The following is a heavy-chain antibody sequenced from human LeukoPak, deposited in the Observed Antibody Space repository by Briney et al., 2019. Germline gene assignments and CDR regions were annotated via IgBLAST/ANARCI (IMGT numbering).Heavy chain of an antibody. J-gene: IGHJ1*01. D-gene: IGHD3-16*02. CDR3: THRTITFGGVVGFQH. CDR1: GFSLSTTGVG. V-gene: IGHV2-5*02. Sequence: SGPTLVKPTQTLTLTCTFSGFSLSTTGVGVGWIRQPPGKALEWLALIYWDGDKRYSPSLKSRLTITKDTSKNQVVLTMTNMDPVDTATYYCTHRTITFGGVVGFQHWGQGTLVTVSS. CDR2: IYWDGDK.